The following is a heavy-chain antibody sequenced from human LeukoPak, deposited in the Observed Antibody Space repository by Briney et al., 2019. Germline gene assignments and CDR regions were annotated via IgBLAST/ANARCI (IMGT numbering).Heavy chain of an antibody. CDR3: ARGWDSSGQIPFFY. CDR1: GGTFRNYA. J-gene: IGHJ4*02. D-gene: IGHD3-22*01. CDR2: IIPIFGKA. Sequence: ASVKVSCKASGGTFRNYAISWVRQAPGQGLEWMGGIIPIFGKANYAQKFQGRVTITADESTSTAYMELSRLRSEDTAVYYCARGWDSSGQIPFFYWGQGTLVTVSS. V-gene: IGHV1-69*19.